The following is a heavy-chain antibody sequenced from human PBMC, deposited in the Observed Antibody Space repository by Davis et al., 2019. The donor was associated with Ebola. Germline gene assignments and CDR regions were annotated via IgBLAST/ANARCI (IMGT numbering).Heavy chain of an antibody. CDR1: GVSFSLYS. D-gene: IGHD1-26*01. CDR3: TTGGWGFGMDV. CDR2: ISTTGTYT. V-gene: IGHV3-21*01. Sequence: GESLKISCVASGVSFSLYSMNWVRQAPGKGLEWVASISTTGTYTHYPGSLKGRFTISRDNAKNSLYLRMNSLRGEDTAVYYCTTGGWGFGMDVWGQGTTVNVSS. J-gene: IGHJ6*02.